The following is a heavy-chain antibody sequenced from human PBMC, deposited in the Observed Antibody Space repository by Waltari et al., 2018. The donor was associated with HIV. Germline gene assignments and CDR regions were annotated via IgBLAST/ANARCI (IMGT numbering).Heavy chain of an antibody. Sequence: QVQLQESGPGLLRPSETVSLNCAVSGNALRSGVYWAWLRRPRGKGLAWIGSMFHSGSTYYNPSLKSRVTMSIDVTKNRISLNLKSVTATDTALYYCARAQENSGGLAFQLWGLGTLVTVSS. D-gene: IGHD2-15*01. CDR2: MFHSGST. J-gene: IGHJ1*01. CDR3: ARAQENSGGLAFQL. CDR1: GNALRSGVY. V-gene: IGHV4-38-2*01.